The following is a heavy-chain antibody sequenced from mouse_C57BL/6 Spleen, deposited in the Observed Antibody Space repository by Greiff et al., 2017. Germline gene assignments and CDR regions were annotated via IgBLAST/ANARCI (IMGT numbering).Heavy chain of an antibody. CDR2: IYPSDSET. CDR3: ARGGYDYEVAY. Sequence: VQLQQPGAELVRPGSSVKLSCKASGYTFTSYWMDWVKQRPGQGLEWIGNIYPSDSETHYNQKFKDKATLTVDKSSSTAYMQLSSLTSEDSAVYYCARGGYDYEVAYWGQGTLVTVSA. D-gene: IGHD2-4*01. V-gene: IGHV1-61*01. CDR1: GYTFTSYW. J-gene: IGHJ3*01.